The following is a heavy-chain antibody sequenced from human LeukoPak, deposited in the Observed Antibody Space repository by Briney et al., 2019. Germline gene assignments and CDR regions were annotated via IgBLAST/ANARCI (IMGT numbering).Heavy chain of an antibody. CDR1: GYTFTGYH. Sequence: ASVKVSCKASGYTFTGYHMHWVRQAPGQGLEWMGWINPNSGGTNYAQKFQGRVTMTRDTSISTAYMELSRLRSDDTAVYYCARDAIQQLVLKYYYYYMDVWGKGTTVTISS. D-gene: IGHD6-13*01. J-gene: IGHJ6*03. CDR2: INPNSGGT. CDR3: ARDAIQQLVLKYYYYYMDV. V-gene: IGHV1-2*02.